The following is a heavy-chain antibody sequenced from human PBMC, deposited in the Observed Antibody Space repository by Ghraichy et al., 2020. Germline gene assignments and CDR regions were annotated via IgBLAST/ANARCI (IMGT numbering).Heavy chain of an antibody. V-gene: IGHV3-66*02. D-gene: IGHD3-3*01. CDR2: IYSGGST. CDR3: ARDLPYYDFWSVYPRNYYMDV. J-gene: IGHJ6*03. CDR1: GFTVSSNY. Sequence: GGSLRLSCAASGFTVSSNYMSWVRQAPGKGLEWVSVIYSGGSTYYADSVKGRFTISRDNSKNTLYLQMNSLRAEDTAVYYCARDLPYYDFWSVYPRNYYMDVWGKGTTVTVSS.